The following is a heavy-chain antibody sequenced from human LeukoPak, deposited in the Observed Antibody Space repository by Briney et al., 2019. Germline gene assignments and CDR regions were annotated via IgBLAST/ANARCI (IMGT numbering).Heavy chain of an antibody. CDR3: ARTPGIAVAGTWYFDY. CDR2: INPGDSDF. D-gene: IGHD6-19*01. CDR1: GYNFTTYW. V-gene: IGHV5-51*01. J-gene: IGHJ4*02. Sequence: GESLKISCKGSGYNFTTYWIAWVRQMPGKGLEWMGIINPGDSDFRYSPSFQGQVTISADKSISTAYLQWSSLKASDTAMYYCARTPGIAVAGTWYFDYWGQGTLVTVSS.